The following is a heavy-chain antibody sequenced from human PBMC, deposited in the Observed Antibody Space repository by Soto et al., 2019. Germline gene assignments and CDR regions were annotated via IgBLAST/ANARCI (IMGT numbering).Heavy chain of an antibody. D-gene: IGHD5-12*01. CDR1: GFTFSSYP. CDR3: ARDRNSGCDPSPCWP. V-gene: IGHV3-30-3*01. J-gene: IGHJ5*02. Sequence: SLSLSCAASGFTFSSYPMHWVRQAPGKGLEGVAVISYDGSNKYYADSVKGRFTISRDNSKNTLSLHMNSLRAEDTAVYYGARDRNSGCDPSPCWPWGQGIQGTVAS. CDR2: ISYDGSNK.